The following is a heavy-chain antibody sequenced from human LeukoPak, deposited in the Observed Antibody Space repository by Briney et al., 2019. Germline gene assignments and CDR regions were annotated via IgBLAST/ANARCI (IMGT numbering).Heavy chain of an antibody. CDR2: IRSSGTNI. V-gene: IGHV3-11*01. D-gene: IGHD3-22*01. Sequence: GGSLRLSCAASGFTFSDYYMAWIRQAPGKGLEWLSYIRSSGTNINYADSVKGRFTISRDNAKNSPFLQVNSLRAEDTAVYYCASVWVGYYSDGSGYYYFDFWGQGTLVTVSS. CDR3: ASVWVGYYSDGSGYYYFDF. CDR1: GFTFSDYY. J-gene: IGHJ4*02.